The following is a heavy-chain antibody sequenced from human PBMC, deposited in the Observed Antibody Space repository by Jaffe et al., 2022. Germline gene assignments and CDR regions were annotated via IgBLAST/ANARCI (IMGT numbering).Heavy chain of an antibody. CDR1: GFTVSSNY. CDR2: IYSGGST. CDR3: ARDLVVRGVVAARGRDGFDAFDI. Sequence: EVQLVESGGGLVQPGGSLRLSCAASGFTVSSNYMSWVRQAPGKGLEWVSVIYSGGSTYYADSVKGRFTISRHNSKNTLYLQMNSLRAEDTAVYYCARDLVVRGVVAARGRDGFDAFDIWGQGTMVTVSS. V-gene: IGHV3-53*04. J-gene: IGHJ3*02. D-gene: IGHD2-15*01.